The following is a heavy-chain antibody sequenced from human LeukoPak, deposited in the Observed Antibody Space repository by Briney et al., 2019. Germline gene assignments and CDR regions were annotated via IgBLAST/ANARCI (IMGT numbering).Heavy chain of an antibody. D-gene: IGHD4-23*01. CDR3: ASDFGGRDDY. CDR2: MNEDGTRT. V-gene: IGHV3-74*01. J-gene: IGHJ4*02. CDR1: GFTFSRYW. Sequence: GGSLRLSCAASGFTFSRYWMHWVRQAPGKGLVWVSRMNEDGTRTDYAGSVKGRFTIFRDNDKNTLYLQMHSLGPDDTAVYFCASDFGGRDDYWGQGTLVTVSS.